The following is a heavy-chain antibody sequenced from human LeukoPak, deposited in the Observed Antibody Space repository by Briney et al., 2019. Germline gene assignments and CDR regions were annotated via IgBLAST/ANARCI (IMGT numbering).Heavy chain of an antibody. V-gene: IGHV1-3*01. D-gene: IGHD2-15*01. CDR3: AREVGRNRRFDY. CDR1: GYTFTSYA. Sequence: ASVTVSFTASGYTFTSYAMHWVCQAPGQRLEWMGWINAGNGNTKYSQKFQGRVTITRDTSASTAYMELSSLRSEDTAVYYCAREVGRNRRFDYWGQGTLVTVSS. J-gene: IGHJ4*02. CDR2: INAGNGNT.